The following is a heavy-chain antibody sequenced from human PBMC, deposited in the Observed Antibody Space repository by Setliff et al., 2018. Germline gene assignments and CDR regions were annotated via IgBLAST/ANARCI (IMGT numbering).Heavy chain of an antibody. D-gene: IGHD3-22*01. CDR2: IYYSGST. Sequence: SETLSLTCTVSGGSISSSSYYWGWIRQPPGKGLEWIGSIYYSGSTYYNLSLKSRVTISVDTSKNQFSLKLSSVTAADTAVYYCASLPYYDSSGYSLSYYWGQGTLVTVSS. V-gene: IGHV4-39*01. J-gene: IGHJ4*02. CDR3: ASLPYYDSSGYSLSYY. CDR1: GGSISSSSYY.